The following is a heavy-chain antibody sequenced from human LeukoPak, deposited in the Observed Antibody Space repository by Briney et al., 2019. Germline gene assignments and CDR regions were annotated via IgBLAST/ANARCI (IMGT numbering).Heavy chain of an antibody. CDR1: GGSISSYY. Sequence: SETLSLTCTVSGGSISSYYWSWIRQPPGKGLEWIGYIYYSGSTNYNPSLKSRVTISVDTSKNQFSLKLSSVTAADTAVYYCAKRAEVGALHYLDCWGRGTLVTVSS. D-gene: IGHD1-26*01. CDR3: AKRAEVGALHYLDC. J-gene: IGHJ4*01. CDR2: IYYSGST. V-gene: IGHV4-59*08.